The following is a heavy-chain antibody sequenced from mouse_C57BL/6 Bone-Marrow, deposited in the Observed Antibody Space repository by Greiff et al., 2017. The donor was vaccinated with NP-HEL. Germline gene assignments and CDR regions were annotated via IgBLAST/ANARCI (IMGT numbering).Heavy chain of an antibody. Sequence: VQLQQSGAELVKPGASVKLSCTASGFNIKDYYMHWVKQRTEQGLEWIGRIDHEEGETKYAPKFQGKATITAETSSNTAYLQLSSLTSEDTAVYYCARWGTTVVNFDVWGTGTTVTVSS. V-gene: IGHV14-2*01. D-gene: IGHD1-1*01. CDR1: GFNIKDYY. CDR2: IDHEEGET. CDR3: ARWGTTVVNFDV. J-gene: IGHJ1*03.